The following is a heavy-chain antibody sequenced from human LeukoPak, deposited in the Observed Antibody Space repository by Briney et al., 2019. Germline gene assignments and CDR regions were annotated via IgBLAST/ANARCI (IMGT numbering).Heavy chain of an antibody. CDR2: TWYDGSNK. CDR1: GFTFSSYG. V-gene: IGHV3-33*01. CDR3: ARDRDNWNDSSYYYYGMDV. D-gene: IGHD1-1*01. Sequence: GRSLRLSCAASGFTFSSYGMHWVRQAPGKGLEWVAVTWYDGSNKYYADSVKGRFTISRDNSKNTLYLQMNSLRAEDTAVYYCARDRDNWNDSSYYYYGMDVWGKGTTVTVSS. J-gene: IGHJ6*04.